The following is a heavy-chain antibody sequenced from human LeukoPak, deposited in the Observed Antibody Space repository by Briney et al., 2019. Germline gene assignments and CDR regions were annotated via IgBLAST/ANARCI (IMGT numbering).Heavy chain of an antibody. D-gene: IGHD3-10*01. CDR1: GYTFTSYD. Sequence: SVKVSCKASGYTFTSYDINWVRQATGQGLEWMGWMNPNSGNTGYAQKFQGRVTMTRNTSISTAYMELSSLRSEDTAVYYCARGITMVRGVKKGWFDPWGQGTLVTVPS. J-gene: IGHJ5*02. V-gene: IGHV1-8*01. CDR3: ARGITMVRGVKKGWFDP. CDR2: MNPNSGNT.